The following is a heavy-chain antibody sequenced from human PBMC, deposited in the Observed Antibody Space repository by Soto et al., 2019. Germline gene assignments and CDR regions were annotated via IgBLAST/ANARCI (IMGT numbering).Heavy chain of an antibody. CDR3: ATWRSYSGSYCFDY. J-gene: IGHJ4*02. D-gene: IGHD1-26*01. Sequence: QVQLVQSGAEVRKPGASVKVTCEASGGTFNTYSINWVRQAPGRGLEWVGPIVPRYDSVNYAENFQGRVTITADKSTKTAYMELTSLRSEDTALYFCATWRSYSGSYCFDYWGQGTLVTVSS. CDR1: GGTFNTYS. CDR2: IVPRYDSV. V-gene: IGHV1-69*06.